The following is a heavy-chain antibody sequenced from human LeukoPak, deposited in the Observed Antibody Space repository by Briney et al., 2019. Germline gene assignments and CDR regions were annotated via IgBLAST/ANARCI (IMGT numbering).Heavy chain of an antibody. V-gene: IGHV3-30*18. J-gene: IGHJ5*02. CDR3: AKDRGGSYPTGFDP. CDR1: GFTFSGFG. CDR2: ISYDGSNK. Sequence: GGSLRLSCAASGFTFSGFGMHWVRQAPGKGLEWVAVISYDGSNKYYADSVKGRFTISRDNSKNTLYLQMNSLRAEDTAVYYCAKDRGGSYPTGFDPWGQGTLVTVSS. D-gene: IGHD1-26*01.